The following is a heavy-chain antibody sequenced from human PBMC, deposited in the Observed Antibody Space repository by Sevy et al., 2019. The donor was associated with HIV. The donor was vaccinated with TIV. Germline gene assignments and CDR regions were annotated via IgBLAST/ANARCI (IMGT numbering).Heavy chain of an antibody. Sequence: GGSLRLSCAASGFTFSSYGMHWVRQAPGKELEWVAVIRYDGSNKYYADSVKGRFTISRDNSKNTLYLQMNSLRAEDTAVYYCASDSSTRFFDNWGQGTLVTVSS. V-gene: IGHV3-33*01. J-gene: IGHJ4*02. CDR2: IRYDGSNK. CDR3: ASDSSTRFFDN. D-gene: IGHD6-13*01. CDR1: GFTFSSYG.